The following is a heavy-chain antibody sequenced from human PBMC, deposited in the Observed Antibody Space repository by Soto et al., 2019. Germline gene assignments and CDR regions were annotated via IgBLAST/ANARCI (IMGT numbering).Heavy chain of an antibody. Sequence: SETLSLTCTVSGGSISSYYWSWIRQPPGKGLEWIGYIYYSGSTNYNPSLKSRVTISVDTSKNEFSLKLSSVTAADTAVYYCARDGSFGGVGGFDYWGQGTLVTVSS. CDR3: ARDGSFGGVGGFDY. V-gene: IGHV4-59*01. CDR1: GGSISSYY. J-gene: IGHJ4*02. CDR2: IYYSGST. D-gene: IGHD2-8*02.